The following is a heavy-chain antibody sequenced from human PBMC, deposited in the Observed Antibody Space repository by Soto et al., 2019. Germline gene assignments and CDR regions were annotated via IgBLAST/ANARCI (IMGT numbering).Heavy chain of an antibody. CDR2: ISSVSSYT. D-gene: IGHD6-13*01. CDR1: GFTFNDYY. Sequence: GGSLRLSCAASGFTFNDYYMSWIRQAPGKGLEWVSYISSVSSYTNYVDSVKGRFTISRDNAERSLYLQMNSLRAEDTAVYYRARVGAAAPPKYFDYWGQGILVTVSS. CDR3: ARVGAAAPPKYFDY. J-gene: IGHJ4*02. V-gene: IGHV3-11*05.